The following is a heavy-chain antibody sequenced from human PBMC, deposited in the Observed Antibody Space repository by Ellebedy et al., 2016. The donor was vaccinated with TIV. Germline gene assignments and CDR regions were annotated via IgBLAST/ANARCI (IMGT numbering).Heavy chain of an antibody. J-gene: IGHJ6*02. CDR1: GYTFTGYY. Sequence: ASVKVSXKASGYTFTGYYMHWVRQAPGQGLEWMGWINPNSGNTGYAQKFQGRVTMTRNTSISTAYMELSSLRSEDTAVYYCARGQTTEIYYYYGMDVWGQGTTVTVSS. D-gene: IGHD4-17*01. V-gene: IGHV1-8*02. CDR2: INPNSGNT. CDR3: ARGQTTEIYYYYGMDV.